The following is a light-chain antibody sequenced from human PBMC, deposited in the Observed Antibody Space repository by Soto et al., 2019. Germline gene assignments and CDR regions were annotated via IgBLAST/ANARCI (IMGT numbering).Light chain of an antibody. J-gene: IGKJ1*01. Sequence: EIVLTQSPGTLSLSPGERATLSCRASQSVSSSYLAWYQQKPGQAPRLLIYGASSRATGIPDRFSGSGSGTDFTLTISRLEPEDFAVYYCQQLNSYPDTFGQGTKVDIK. CDR1: QSVSSSY. V-gene: IGKV3-20*01. CDR3: QQLNSYPDT. CDR2: GAS.